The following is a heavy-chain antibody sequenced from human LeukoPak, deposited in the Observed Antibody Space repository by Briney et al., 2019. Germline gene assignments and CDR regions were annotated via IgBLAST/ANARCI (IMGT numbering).Heavy chain of an antibody. Sequence: ASVKVSCKVSGYTLTELSMHWVRQAPGKGLEWMGGFDPEDGETIYAQKFQGRVTMTEDTSTDTAYMELSSLRSEDTAVYYCASNSGGTGYSSSWYFDYWGQGTLVTVSS. CDR3: ASNSGGTGYSSSWYFDY. J-gene: IGHJ4*02. CDR2: FDPEDGET. D-gene: IGHD6-13*01. CDR1: GYTLTELS. V-gene: IGHV1-24*01.